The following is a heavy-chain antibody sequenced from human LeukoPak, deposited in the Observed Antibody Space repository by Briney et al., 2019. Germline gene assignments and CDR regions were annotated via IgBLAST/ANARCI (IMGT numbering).Heavy chain of an antibody. Sequence: GGSLRLSCAASGFTFSSYWMSWVRQAPGKGLEWVANIKQDGSEKYYVDSVKGRFTISRDNSKNTLYLQMNSLRAEDTAVYYCAKGQGRSWLPGSAWFDPWGQGTLVTVSS. CDR3: AKGQGRSWLPGSAWFDP. CDR2: IKQDGSEK. D-gene: IGHD5-12*01. CDR1: GFTFSSYW. V-gene: IGHV3-7*01. J-gene: IGHJ5*02.